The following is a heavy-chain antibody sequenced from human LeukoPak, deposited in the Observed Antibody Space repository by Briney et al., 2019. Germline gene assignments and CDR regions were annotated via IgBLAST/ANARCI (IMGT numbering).Heavy chain of an antibody. CDR1: GFTFSSYA. J-gene: IGHJ4*02. V-gene: IGHV3-30*04. CDR2: ISYDGSNK. Sequence: GGSLRLSCAASGFTFSSYAMHWVRQAPGKGLEWVAVISYDGSNKYYADSVKGRFTISRDNSKNTLYLQMNSLRAEDTAVYYCAKALLNGIFDYWGQGTLVTVSS. CDR3: AKALLNGIFDY.